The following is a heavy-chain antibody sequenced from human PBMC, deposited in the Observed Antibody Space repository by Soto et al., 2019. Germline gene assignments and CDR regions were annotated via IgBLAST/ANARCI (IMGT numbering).Heavy chain of an antibody. D-gene: IGHD4-4*01. CDR1: GFTVDSYS. V-gene: IGHV3-48*01. CDR2: ISSSSGSI. J-gene: IGHJ5*02. Sequence: HPGGSLRLSCAAAGFTVDSYSINWVRQAPGKGLEWVSYISSSSGSIFYADSVRGRFTISRDNARNSVFLHLNSLRAEDTAVYYCVRDNDGPQFDSNYNDLRGQGTLVTVSS. CDR3: VRDNDGPQFDSNYNDL.